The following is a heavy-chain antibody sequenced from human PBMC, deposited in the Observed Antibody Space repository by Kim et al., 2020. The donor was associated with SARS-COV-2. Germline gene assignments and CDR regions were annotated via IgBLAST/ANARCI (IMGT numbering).Heavy chain of an antibody. V-gene: IGHV3-74*01. Sequence: GGSLRLSCAASGFTFSSYWMHWVRQAPGKGLVWVSRINSDGSSTSYADSVKGRFTISRDNAKNTLYLQMNSLRAEDTAVYYCARQFYDFWSGYSPYYYYGMDVWGQGTTVTVSS. CDR3: ARQFYDFWSGYSPYYYYGMDV. J-gene: IGHJ6*02. D-gene: IGHD3-3*01. CDR2: INSDGSST. CDR1: GFTFSSYW.